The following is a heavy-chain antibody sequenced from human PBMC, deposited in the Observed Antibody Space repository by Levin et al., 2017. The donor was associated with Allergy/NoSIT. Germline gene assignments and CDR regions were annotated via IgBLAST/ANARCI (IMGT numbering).Heavy chain of an antibody. Sequence: AGGSLRLSCAVSGGSISSSNWWSWVRQPPGKGLEWLGEIYHSGSTNYNPSLKSRVTISVDKSKNQFSLKLSSVTAADTAVYYCARQYSGGFDPWGQGTLVTVSS. D-gene: IGHD3-10*01. J-gene: IGHJ5*02. V-gene: IGHV4-4*02. CDR3: ARQYSGGFDP. CDR2: IYHSGST. CDR1: GGSISSSNW.